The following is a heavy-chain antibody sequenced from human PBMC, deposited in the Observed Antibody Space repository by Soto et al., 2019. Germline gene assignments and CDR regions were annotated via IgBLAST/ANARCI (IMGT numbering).Heavy chain of an antibody. V-gene: IGHV1-69*01. CDR1: GGTFSSYA. CDR3: ARSQGSSTSLEIYYYYYYGMDV. J-gene: IGHJ6*02. Sequence: QVQLVQSGAEVKKPGSSVKVSCKASGGTFSSYAISWVRQAPGQGLEWMGGIIPISGTANYAQKFHGRVTITAEESTRTAYMELSSLRSEDTAVYYCARSQGSSTSLEIYYYYYYGMDVWGQGTTVTVSS. D-gene: IGHD2-2*01. CDR2: IIPISGTA.